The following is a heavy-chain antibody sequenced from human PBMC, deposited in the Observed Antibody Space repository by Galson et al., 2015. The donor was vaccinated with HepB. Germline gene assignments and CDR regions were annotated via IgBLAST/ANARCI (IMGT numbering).Heavy chain of an antibody. V-gene: IGHV3-7*03. Sequence: SLRLSCAASGFTFSSYWMSWVRQAPGKGVEWVANIKQDGSEKYYVDSVKGRFTISRDNAKNSLYLQMNSLRAEDTAVYYCAKGQTTVPISRAPSDYWGQGTLVTVSS. CDR2: IKQDGSEK. J-gene: IGHJ4*02. CDR3: AKGQTTVPISRAPSDY. D-gene: IGHD4-17*01. CDR1: GFTFSSYW.